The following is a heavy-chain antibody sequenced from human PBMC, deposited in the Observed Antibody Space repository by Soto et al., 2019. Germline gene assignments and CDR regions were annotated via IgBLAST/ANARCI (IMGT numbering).Heavy chain of an antibody. CDR2: INHSGST. Sequence: PSETLSLTCAVYGGSFSGYYWSWIRQPPGKGLEWIGEINHSGSTNYNPSLKSRVTISVDTSKNQFSLKLSSVTAADTAVYYCARALFTSTDAFDIWGQGTMVTV. V-gene: IGHV4-34*01. D-gene: IGHD4-17*01. J-gene: IGHJ3*02. CDR3: ARALFTSTDAFDI. CDR1: GGSFSGYY.